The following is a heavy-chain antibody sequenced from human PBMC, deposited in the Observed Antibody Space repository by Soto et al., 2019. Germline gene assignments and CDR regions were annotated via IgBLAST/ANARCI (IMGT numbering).Heavy chain of an antibody. CDR1: GDSISTFY. D-gene: IGHD3-22*01. V-gene: IGHV4-59*01. CDR3: ARGRTVRNYADDSSDYFYFFDY. CDR2: VYYTGST. Sequence: SETLSLTCTVSGDSISTFYWGWMRQSPGKELEWIGYVYYTGSTNYNPSLKSRVTISVDRSKDQFSLKLTSANAADTAVYYCARGRTVRNYADDSSDYFYFFDYWGQGTQVTVYS. J-gene: IGHJ4*02.